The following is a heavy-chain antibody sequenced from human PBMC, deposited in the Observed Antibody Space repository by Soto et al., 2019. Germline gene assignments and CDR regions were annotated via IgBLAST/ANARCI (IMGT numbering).Heavy chain of an antibody. D-gene: IGHD3-3*01. CDR2: TYYRSKWYN. V-gene: IGHV6-1*01. J-gene: IGHJ5*02. Sequence: PSQTLSLTCAISGDSVSSNSAAWNWIRQSPSRGLEWLGRTYYRSKWYNDYAVSVKSRITINPDTSKNQFSLQLNSVTPEDTAVYYCARGSLSRVITIFGVVIHNWFDPWGQGTLVTVS. CDR3: ARGSLSRVITIFGVVIHNWFDP. CDR1: GDSVSSNSAA.